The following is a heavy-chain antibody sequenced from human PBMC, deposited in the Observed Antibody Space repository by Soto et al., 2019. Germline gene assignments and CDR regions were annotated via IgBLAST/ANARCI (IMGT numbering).Heavy chain of an antibody. Sequence: QVQLVESGGGVVQPGRSLRLSCAASGFTFSSYAMHSVRQAPGKGLEWVAVISYDGSNKYYADSVKGRFTISRDNPNHTPYLQMNSLGAEDTAEYYCARVGESSSWYVTHYCYYYGRVVGGEGTNVAVSS. J-gene: IGHJ6*04. CDR2: ISYDGSNK. V-gene: IGHV3-30-3*01. CDR3: ARVGESSSWYVTHYCYYYGRVV. D-gene: IGHD6-13*01. CDR1: GFTFSSYA.